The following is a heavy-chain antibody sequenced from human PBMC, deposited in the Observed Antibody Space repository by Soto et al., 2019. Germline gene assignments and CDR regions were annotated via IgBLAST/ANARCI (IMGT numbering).Heavy chain of an antibody. CDR2: IWYDGSNK. J-gene: IGHJ4*02. CDR3: GRDGALGDTAVVDS. CDR1: GFTFSTYG. V-gene: IGHV3-33*01. D-gene: IGHD5-18*01. Sequence: QVQLVESGGGVVQPGKSLRLSCAASGFTFSTYGMHWVRQAPGKGLEWVAVIWYDGSNKYHGDSLKGRVTISRDNSKNTLYLQINTLRAEDTAVYYCGRDGALGDTAVVDSWGQGTLVTVSS.